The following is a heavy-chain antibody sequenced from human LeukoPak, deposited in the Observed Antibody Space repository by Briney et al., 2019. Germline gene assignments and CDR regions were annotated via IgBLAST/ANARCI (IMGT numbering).Heavy chain of an antibody. CDR1: GGSFSGHY. D-gene: IGHD5-12*01. Sequence: PSETLSLTCAVYGGSFSGHYWSWIRQPPGKVLEWIGEINYSGSPNYNPSRKSRVTISVDTSKNPCSLKLSSVTAAETAVYYCARVHVSGYACDYWGQGTLVTVSS. J-gene: IGHJ4*02. V-gene: IGHV4-34*01. CDR2: INYSGSP. CDR3: ARVHVSGYACDY.